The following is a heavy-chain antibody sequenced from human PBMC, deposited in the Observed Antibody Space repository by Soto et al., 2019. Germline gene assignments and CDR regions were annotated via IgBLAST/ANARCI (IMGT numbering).Heavy chain of an antibody. J-gene: IGHJ4*02. V-gene: IGHV1-18*01. D-gene: IGHD3-10*01. Sequence: QVQLVQSGAEVKKPGTSVKVSCKASGYTFTSYGISWVRQAPGQGLEWMGWISAYNGNPNYAQKLQGRVTMTTDTSTSTAYMELRSLRSDDTAVYYCARAFYYYGSGSYYNFDYWGQGTLVTVSS. CDR2: ISAYNGNP. CDR3: ARAFYYYGSGSYYNFDY. CDR1: GYTFTSYG.